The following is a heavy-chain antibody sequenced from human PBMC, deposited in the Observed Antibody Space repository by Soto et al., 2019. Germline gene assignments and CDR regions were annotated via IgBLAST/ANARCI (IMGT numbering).Heavy chain of an antibody. CDR2: ISAYNGNT. V-gene: IGHV1-18*01. J-gene: IGHJ3*02. CDR3: AFTLRPHDAFDI. CDR1: GYTFTSYG. D-gene: IGHD3-16*01. Sequence: ASVKVSCKASGYTFTSYGISWVRQAPGQGLEWMGWISAYNGNTNYAQKLQGWVTMTRDTSISTAYMELSRLRSDDTAVYYCAFTLRPHDAFDIWGQGTMVTVSS.